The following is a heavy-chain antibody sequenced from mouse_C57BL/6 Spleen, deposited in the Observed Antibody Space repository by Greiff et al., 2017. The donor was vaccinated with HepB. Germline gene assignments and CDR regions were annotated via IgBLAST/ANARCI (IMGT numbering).Heavy chain of an antibody. J-gene: IGHJ2*01. V-gene: IGHV1-50*01. CDR3: ARNGVYYCDY. Sequence: QVQLQQPGAELVKPGASVKLSCKASGYTFTSYWMQWVKQRPGQGLEWIGEIDPSDSYTNYNQKFKGKATLTVDTSSSTAYMQLSSLTSEDSAVYYCARNGVYYCDYWGQGTTLTVSS. CDR2: IDPSDSYT. CDR1: GYTFTSYW.